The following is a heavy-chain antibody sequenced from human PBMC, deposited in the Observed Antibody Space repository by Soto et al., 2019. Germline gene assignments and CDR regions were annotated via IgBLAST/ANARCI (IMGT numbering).Heavy chain of an antibody. J-gene: IGHJ6*02. CDR1: GGSFSGYY. D-gene: IGHD2-15*01. V-gene: IGHV4-34*01. Sequence: QVQLQQWGAGLLKPSETLSLTCAVYGGSFSGYYWSWIRQPPGKGLEWIGEINHSGSTNYNPSLKSRVTISVDTSKNQFSLKLSSVTAADTAVYYCARGVKRRYCSGGSCYSSYYGMDVWGQGTTVTVSS. CDR3: ARGVKRRYCSGGSCYSSYYGMDV. CDR2: INHSGST.